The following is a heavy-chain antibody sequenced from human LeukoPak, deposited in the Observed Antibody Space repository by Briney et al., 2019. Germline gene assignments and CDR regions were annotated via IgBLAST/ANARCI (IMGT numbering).Heavy chain of an antibody. Sequence: SETLSLTCTVSGGSISSAAYYWGWIRQPPGKGLEWIGTIYYTGRTFNNPSLKSRVTISADTSKNQFSLNLSSVTAADTAVYYCASRKLGNDYWGQGTLVTVSS. D-gene: IGHD7-27*01. CDR3: ASRKLGNDY. J-gene: IGHJ4*02. V-gene: IGHV4-39*07. CDR1: GGSISSAAYY. CDR2: IYYTGRT.